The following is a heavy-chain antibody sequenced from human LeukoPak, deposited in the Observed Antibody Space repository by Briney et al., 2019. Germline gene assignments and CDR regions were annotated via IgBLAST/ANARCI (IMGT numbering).Heavy chain of an antibody. Sequence: GESLKISCKGSGYSFTSYWIGWVRQMPGKGLEWMGIIYPGDSDTRYSPSFQGQATISADKSISTAYLQWSSLKASDTAMYYCARRYFDWLSNQYYFDYWGQGTLVTVSS. CDR2: IYPGDSDT. D-gene: IGHD3-9*01. J-gene: IGHJ4*02. CDR1: GYSFTSYW. CDR3: ARRYFDWLSNQYYFDY. V-gene: IGHV5-51*01.